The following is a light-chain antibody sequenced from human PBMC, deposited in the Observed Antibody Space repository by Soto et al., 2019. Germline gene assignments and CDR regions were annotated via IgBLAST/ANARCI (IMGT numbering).Light chain of an antibody. Sequence: DIHMSQSPSTLSASVGDRVIITCRASQSISSRLAWYQQKPGKAPKLLIYKASSLESGVPSRFSGSGSGTEFTLTISSLQPDDFATYYCQHYNSYSEAFGQGTKVDI. CDR2: KAS. CDR1: QSISSR. CDR3: QHYNSYSEA. V-gene: IGKV1-5*03. J-gene: IGKJ1*01.